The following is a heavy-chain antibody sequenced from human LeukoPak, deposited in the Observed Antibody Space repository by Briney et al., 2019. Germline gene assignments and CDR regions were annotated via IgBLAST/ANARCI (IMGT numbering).Heavy chain of an antibody. J-gene: IGHJ6*03. CDR3: ARDHLFGGSGWYRRDYYYYYMDV. V-gene: IGHV3-20*04. D-gene: IGHD6-19*01. CDR1: GFTFDDYG. CDR2: INWNGGST. Sequence: GGSLRLSCAASGFTFDDYGMSWVRQAPGKGLEWVSGINWNGGSTGYADSVKGRFTISRDNAKNSLYLQMNSLRAEDTAVYYCARDHLFGGSGWYRRDYYYYYMDVWGKGTTVTISS.